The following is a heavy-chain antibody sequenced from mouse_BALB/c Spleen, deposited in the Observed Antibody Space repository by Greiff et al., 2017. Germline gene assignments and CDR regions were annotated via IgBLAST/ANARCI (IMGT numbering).Heavy chain of an antibody. CDR1: GYAFTNYL. J-gene: IGHJ2*01. CDR2: INPGSGGT. V-gene: IGHV1-54*01. CDR3: ARVYGSIGDY. Sequence: QVQLKESGAELVRPGTSVKVSCKASGYAFTNYLIEWVKQRPGQGLEWIGVINPGSGGTNYNEKFKGKATLTADKSSSTAYMQLSSLTSDDSAVYFCARVYGSIGDYWGQGTTLTVSS. D-gene: IGHD1-1*01.